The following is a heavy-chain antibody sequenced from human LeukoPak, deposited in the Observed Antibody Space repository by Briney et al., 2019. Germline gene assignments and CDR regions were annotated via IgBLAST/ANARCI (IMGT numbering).Heavy chain of an antibody. Sequence: SETLSLNCAVYGGSFSGYCWSWIRQPPGKGLEWIGEINHSGSTNYNPSLKSRVTISVDTSKNQFSLKLSSVTAADTAVYYCARVSYWYFDLWGRGTLVTVSS. CDR2: INHSGST. CDR1: GGSFSGYC. J-gene: IGHJ2*01. CDR3: ARVSYWYFDL. V-gene: IGHV4-34*01.